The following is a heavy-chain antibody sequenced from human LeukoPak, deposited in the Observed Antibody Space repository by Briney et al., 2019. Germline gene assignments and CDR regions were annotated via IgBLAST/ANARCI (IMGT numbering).Heavy chain of an antibody. J-gene: IGHJ4*02. D-gene: IGHD2-2*01. CDR2: IYSGGST. Sequence: GGSLRLSCAASGFTVSSNYMSWVRQAPRKGPEGVSVIYSGGSTYYADPVKGRFTISRHNSKNTLYLQMNSLRAEDTAVYYCAREGVGRVNVAGSSVSIHWGQGTLVTVSS. V-gene: IGHV3-53*04. CDR3: AREGVGRVNVAGSSVSIH. CDR1: GFTVSSNY.